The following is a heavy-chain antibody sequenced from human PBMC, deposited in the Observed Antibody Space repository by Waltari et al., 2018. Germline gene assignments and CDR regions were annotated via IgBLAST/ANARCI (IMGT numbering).Heavy chain of an antibody. CDR1: GGSFSGYY. CDR3: ARVKIGSITVWGSYRNAFDI. Sequence: QVQLQQWGAGLLKPSETLSLTCAVYGGSFSGYYWSWIRQPPGKGLEWIGEINHSGSTNYNPSLKSRGTISVDTSKNQFSLKLSSVTAADTAVYYCARVKIGSITVWGSYRNAFDIWGQGTMVTVSS. V-gene: IGHV4-34*01. D-gene: IGHD3-16*02. J-gene: IGHJ3*02. CDR2: INHSGST.